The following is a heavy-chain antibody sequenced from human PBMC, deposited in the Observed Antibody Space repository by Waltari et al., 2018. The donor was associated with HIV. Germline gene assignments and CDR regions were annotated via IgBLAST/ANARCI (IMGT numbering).Heavy chain of an antibody. D-gene: IGHD3-10*01. CDR2: IISGSTK. CDR3: VRGGGDPAVRRTAGYQYYGMDV. CDR1: GFTVNRKY. Sequence: EVQVVESGGGLIQPGGSLRLSCAVSGFTVNRKYMSWFRQAPGKGLEWVSVIISGSTKYYADSVKGRFIISTDSSKNTLYLQMNSLRVEDTAVYYCVRGGGDPAVRRTAGYQYYGMDVWGQGTTVTVSS. J-gene: IGHJ6*02. V-gene: IGHV3-53*01.